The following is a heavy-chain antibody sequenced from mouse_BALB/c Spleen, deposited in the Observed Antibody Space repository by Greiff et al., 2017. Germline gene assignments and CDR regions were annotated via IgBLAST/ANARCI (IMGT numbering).Heavy chain of an antibody. V-gene: IGHV7-3*02. CDR1: GFTFTDYY. CDR2: IRNKANGYTT. D-gene: IGHD2-3*01. J-gene: IGHJ1*01. CDR3: ARDNDDGYSPWYFDV. Sequence: EVQRVESGGGLVQPGGSLRLSCATSGFTFTDYYMSWVRQPPGKALEWLGFIRNKANGYTTEYSASVKGRFTISRDNSQSILYLQMNTLRAEDSATYYCARDNDDGYSPWYFDVWGAGTTVTVSS.